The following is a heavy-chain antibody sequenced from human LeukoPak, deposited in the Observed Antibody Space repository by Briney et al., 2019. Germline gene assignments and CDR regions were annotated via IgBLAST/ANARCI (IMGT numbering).Heavy chain of an antibody. D-gene: IGHD3-9*01. CDR3: ARGGAMTGYYDS. V-gene: IGHV4-4*07. J-gene: IGHJ5*01. Sequence: SETLSLTCIVSGGSISDNYWSWIRQPAGKRLEWIGRIYSTGSINYSPSLKSRVTMSVDTSKNHFSLTLTSVSAADTAVYYCARGGAMTGYYDSWGQGTLVTVSS. CDR2: IYSTGSI. CDR1: GGSISDNY.